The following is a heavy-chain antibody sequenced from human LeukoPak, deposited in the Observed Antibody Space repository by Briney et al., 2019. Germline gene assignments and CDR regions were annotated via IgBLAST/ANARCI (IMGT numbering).Heavy chain of an antibody. CDR2: INHSGST. D-gene: IGHD3-9*01. CDR1: GGSFSGYF. Sequence: SETLSLTCAVYGGSFSGYFWSWIRQPPGKGLEWIGEINHSGSTNYNPSLKSRVTISVDTSKNQFSLKLSSVTAADTAVYYCARSYDILTGYYDYYGMDVWGQGTTVTVSS. CDR3: ARSYDILTGYYDYYGMDV. V-gene: IGHV4-34*01. J-gene: IGHJ6*02.